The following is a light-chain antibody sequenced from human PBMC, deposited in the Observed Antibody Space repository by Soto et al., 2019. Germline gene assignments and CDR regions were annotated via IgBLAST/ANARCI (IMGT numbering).Light chain of an antibody. CDR2: RDS. CDR1: NIGSKN. Sequence: SYELTQPLSVSVALGQTARITCGGNNIGSKNVHWYQQKPGQAPVLVIYRDSNRPSGIPERFSGSNSGNTATLTISRAQAGDENDYYWQVCDSSTVVFGGGTQLTVL. CDR3: QVCDSSTVV. V-gene: IGLV3-9*01. J-gene: IGLJ2*01.